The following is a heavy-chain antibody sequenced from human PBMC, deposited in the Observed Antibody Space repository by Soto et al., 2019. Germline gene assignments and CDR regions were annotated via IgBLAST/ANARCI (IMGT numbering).Heavy chain of an antibody. Sequence: EVQLVESGGGLVQPGGSLRLSCAASGFTFSDHYMDWVRQAPGKGLEWVGRTRNKANSYTTEYAASVKGRFTISRDDSQNSLYLQMNSLKTEDTAVYYCAPFRRWLVLWGQGTLVTVSS. J-gene: IGHJ4*02. CDR1: GFTFSDHY. V-gene: IGHV3-72*01. CDR2: TRNKANSYTT. CDR3: APFRRWLVL. D-gene: IGHD6-19*01.